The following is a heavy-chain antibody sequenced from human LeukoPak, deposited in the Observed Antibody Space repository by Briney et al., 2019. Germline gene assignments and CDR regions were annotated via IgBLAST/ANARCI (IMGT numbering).Heavy chain of an antibody. J-gene: IGHJ4*02. CDR1: GFTFSDYY. Sequence: GGSLRLSCAASGFTFSDYYMSWIHQAPGKGLEWVSYISSSGSTKKYADSVKGRLTISRDNAKNSLYLQMNSLRADDTAVYYCARGSPYGDYGNFDYWGQGTLVTVSS. CDR2: ISSSGSTK. V-gene: IGHV3-11*01. D-gene: IGHD4-17*01. CDR3: ARGSPYGDYGNFDY.